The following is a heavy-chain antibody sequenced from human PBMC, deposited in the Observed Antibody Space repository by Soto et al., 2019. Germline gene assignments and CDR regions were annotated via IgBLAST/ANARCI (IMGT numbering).Heavy chain of an antibody. J-gene: IGHJ4*02. D-gene: IGHD6-25*01. CDR3: ARGRRYKGPRLPPHFDY. V-gene: IGHV4-34*01. CDR2: INHSGST. CDR1: GGSFSGYY. Sequence: SETLSLTCAVYGGSFSGYYWSWIRQPPGKGLEWIGEINHSGSTNYNPSLKSRVTISVDTSKNQFSLKLSSVTAADTAVYYCARGRRYKGPRLPPHFDYWGQGTLVTVSS.